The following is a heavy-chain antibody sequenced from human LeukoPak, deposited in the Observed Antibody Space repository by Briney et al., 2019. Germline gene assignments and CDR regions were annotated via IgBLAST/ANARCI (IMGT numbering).Heavy chain of an antibody. D-gene: IGHD2-2*02. CDR3: ARDSSLMYCSSTSCYKYYFDY. J-gene: IGHJ4*02. Sequence: GGSLRLSCAASGFTFSSYTMHWVRQPPGKGLEWVAIISYDGGNKYYADSVKGRFTISRDNSKNTLYLQMNSLRAEDTAVYYCARDSSLMYCSSTSCYKYYFDYWGQGTLVTVSS. V-gene: IGHV3-30*04. CDR1: GFTFSSYT. CDR2: ISYDGGNK.